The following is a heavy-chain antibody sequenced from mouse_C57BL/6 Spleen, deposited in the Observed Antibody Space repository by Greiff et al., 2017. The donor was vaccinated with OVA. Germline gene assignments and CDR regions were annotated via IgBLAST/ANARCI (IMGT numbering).Heavy chain of an antibody. V-gene: IGHV2-5*01. CDR2: IWRGGST. J-gene: IGHJ2*01. CDR1: GFSLTSYG. D-gene: IGHD2-1*01. Sequence: VKVVESGPGLVQPSQSLSITCTVSGFSLTSYGVHWVRQSPGKGLEWLGVIWRGGSTDYNAAFMSRLSITKDNSKSQVFFKMNSLQADDTAIYYCAKNGNYENYFDYWGQGTTLTVSS. CDR3: AKNGNYENYFDY.